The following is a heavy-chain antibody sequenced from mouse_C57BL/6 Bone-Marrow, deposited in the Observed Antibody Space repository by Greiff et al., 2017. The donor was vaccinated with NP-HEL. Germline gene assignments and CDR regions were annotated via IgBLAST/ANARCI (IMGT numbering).Heavy chain of an antibody. CDR1: GFTFSDYS. D-gene: IGHD2-4*01. J-gene: IGHJ4*01. CDR2: INYDGSST. Sequence: DVMLVESEGGSVQPGSSMKLSCTASGFTFSDYSMAWVRQVPEKGLEWVANINYDGSSTYYLDSLKSRFIISRDNAKNILYLQMSSLKSEDTATYYCAREGGLRRRTYAMDYWGQGTSVTVSS. V-gene: IGHV5-16*01. CDR3: AREGGLRRRTYAMDY.